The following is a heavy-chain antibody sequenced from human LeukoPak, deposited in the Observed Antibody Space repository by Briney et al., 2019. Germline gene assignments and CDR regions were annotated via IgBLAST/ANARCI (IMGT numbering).Heavy chain of an antibody. J-gene: IGHJ4*02. V-gene: IGHV3-15*01. CDR2: IKSKSHVATT. CDR1: GFTFSNAW. CDR3: TTDVSMGATPFDY. D-gene: IGHD1-26*01. Sequence: GSLRLSCAASGFTFSNAWMSWVRQAPGKGLEWVGRIKSKSHVATTDYAAPVKGRFTISRDDSETTLPLQMNSLKTEDTAVYYSTTDVSMGATPFDYWGQGTLVTVSS.